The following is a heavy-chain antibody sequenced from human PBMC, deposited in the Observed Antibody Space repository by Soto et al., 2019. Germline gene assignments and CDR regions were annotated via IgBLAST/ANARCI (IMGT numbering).Heavy chain of an antibody. CDR1: GFTVSSNY. Sequence: EVQLVESGGGLVQPGGSLRLSCAASGFTVSSNYMSWVRQAPGKGLEWVSVIYSGGSTYYADSVKGRFTISRDNSKNTLYLQMTSLRAEDTAVYYCARAGPGDYFDYWGQGTLVTVSS. CDR2: IYSGGST. CDR3: ARAGPGDYFDY. J-gene: IGHJ4*02. V-gene: IGHV3-66*01.